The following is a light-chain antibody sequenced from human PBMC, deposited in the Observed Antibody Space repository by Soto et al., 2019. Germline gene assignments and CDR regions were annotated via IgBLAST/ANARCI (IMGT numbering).Light chain of an antibody. Sequence: DIQMTQSPSSLSASVGDRVTITCRASQGISNYLAWYQQKPGKVPKLLIYAASTLRSGVPSRFSGSGSGTDFTLTISSLQPEDVATYYCQKYNSAPLTFVGGTKVEIK. CDR2: AAS. CDR3: QKYNSAPLT. V-gene: IGKV1-27*01. J-gene: IGKJ4*01. CDR1: QGISNY.